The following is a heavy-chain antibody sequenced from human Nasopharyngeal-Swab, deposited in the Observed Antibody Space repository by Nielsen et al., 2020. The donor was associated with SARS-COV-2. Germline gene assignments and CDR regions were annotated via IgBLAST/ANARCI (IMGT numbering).Heavy chain of an antibody. CDR3: ARDEAGTANSGFDY. D-gene: IGHD1-1*01. J-gene: IGHJ4*02. Sequence: GGSLRLSCAASGFTFSSYEMNWVRQAPGKGLEWVSNISSSGSTRYYADSVKGRFTISRDNAKNTLYLQMNSLRAEDTAIYYCARDEAGTANSGFDYWGQGTLVTVSS. CDR2: ISSSGSTR. CDR1: GFTFSSYE. V-gene: IGHV3-48*03.